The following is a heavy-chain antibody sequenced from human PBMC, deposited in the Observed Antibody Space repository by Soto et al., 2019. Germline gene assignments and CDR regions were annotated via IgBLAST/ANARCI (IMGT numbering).Heavy chain of an antibody. J-gene: IGHJ6*03. CDR1: GYTFSSHD. CDR3: AVAVVPTSIHYYYYMDV. V-gene: IGHV1-8*01. Sequence: QVQLVQSRAEVRKPGASVRVSCKASGYTFSSHDINWVRQAPGQGLEWMGWMNFNSGNTGYAQKFQGRVTMTRDTSISTAYMELSSLSSEDTAVYYCAVAVVPTSIHYYYYMDVWGKGATVTVSS. D-gene: IGHD2-2*01. CDR2: MNFNSGNT.